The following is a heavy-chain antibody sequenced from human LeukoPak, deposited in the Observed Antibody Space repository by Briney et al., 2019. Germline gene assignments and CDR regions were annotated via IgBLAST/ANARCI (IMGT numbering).Heavy chain of an antibody. CDR3: AKGASRYGDFDY. CDR1: GFTFSSFA. J-gene: IGHJ4*02. CDR2: IGGSGGDT. Sequence: GGSLRLSCAASGFTFSSFAMSWVRQAPGKGLEWVSTIGGSGGDTYFADSVKGRFTISRDNSKNTLYLQMNSLRAEDTAVYYCAKGASRYGDFDYWGQGTLVTVSS. V-gene: IGHV3-23*01. D-gene: IGHD4-17*01.